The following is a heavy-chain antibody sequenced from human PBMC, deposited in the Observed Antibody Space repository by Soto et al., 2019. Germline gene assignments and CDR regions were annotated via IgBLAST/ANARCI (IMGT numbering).Heavy chain of an antibody. V-gene: IGHV4-34*01. Sequence: QVQLQQWGAGLLKPSETLSLTCAVYGGSFSGYYWSWIRQPPGKGLEWIGEINHSGSTNYNPSLKSRVTRSVDTSKNQFSLKLSSVTAADTAVYYCAREASSSWYFYYMDVWGKGTTVTVSS. CDR2: INHSGST. J-gene: IGHJ6*03. CDR3: AREASSSWYFYYMDV. D-gene: IGHD6-13*01. CDR1: GGSFSGYY.